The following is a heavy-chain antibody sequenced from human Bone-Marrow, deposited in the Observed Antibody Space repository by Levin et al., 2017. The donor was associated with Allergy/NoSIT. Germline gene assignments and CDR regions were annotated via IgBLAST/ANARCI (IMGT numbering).Heavy chain of an antibody. J-gene: IGHJ6*02. CDR2: ISYDGSNK. CDR1: GFTFSSYG. Sequence: SCAASGFTFSSYGMDWVRQAPGKGLEWVAIISYDGSNKYYADSVKGRFTISRDNSKNTLYLQMNSLRAEDTAVYYCAKDLPRDCSGGGCYSNGMDVWGQGTTVTVSS. D-gene: IGHD2-15*01. CDR3: AKDLPRDCSGGGCYSNGMDV. V-gene: IGHV3-30*18.